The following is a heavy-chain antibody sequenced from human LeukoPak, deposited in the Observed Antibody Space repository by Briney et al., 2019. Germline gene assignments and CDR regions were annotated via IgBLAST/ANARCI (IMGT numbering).Heavy chain of an antibody. CDR2: IYYSGNT. Sequence: SETLSLTCSVSGGSIRSTTYYWGWIRQPPGKGLEWIGSIYYSGNTYYSPSLMSRVTISVDTSKNQFSLNLSSVTAADTAVYYCARSSRDDWSYFDYWGQGTLVTVSS. CDR3: ARSSRDDWSYFDY. D-gene: IGHD3-3*01. CDR1: GGSIRSTTYY. V-gene: IGHV4-39*07. J-gene: IGHJ4*02.